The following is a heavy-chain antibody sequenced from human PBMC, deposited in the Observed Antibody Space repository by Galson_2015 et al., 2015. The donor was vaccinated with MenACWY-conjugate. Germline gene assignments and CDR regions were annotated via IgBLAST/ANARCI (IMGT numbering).Heavy chain of an antibody. CDR3: ARDIVVVVAAPHYYGMDV. D-gene: IGHD2-15*01. J-gene: IGHJ6*02. CDR2: ISSSSSTI. V-gene: IGHV3-48*02. CDR1: GLTFSSYS. Sequence: SLRLSCAASGLTFSSYSMNWVRQAPGKGLEWVSYISSSSSTIYYADSVKGRFTISRDNAKNSLYLQMNSLRDEDTAVYYCARDIVVVVAAPHYYGMDVWGQGTTVTVSS.